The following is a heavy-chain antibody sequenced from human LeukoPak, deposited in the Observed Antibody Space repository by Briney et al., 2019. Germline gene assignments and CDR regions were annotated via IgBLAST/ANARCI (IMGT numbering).Heavy chain of an antibody. V-gene: IGHV6-1*01. D-gene: IGHD2-15*01. CDR2: ANYRSKWYY. Sequence: SLTLSLTCAISGDSVSRNSAAWNWIRQSPSRGLEWLARANYRSKWYYDYAVSVKSRMSINTDTSKNQFTLQLSSVTPEDTAVYYCVGCSGGSCHSGAFEIWGQGTMVTVSS. J-gene: IGHJ3*02. CDR3: VGCSGGSCHSGAFEI. CDR1: GDSVSRNSAA.